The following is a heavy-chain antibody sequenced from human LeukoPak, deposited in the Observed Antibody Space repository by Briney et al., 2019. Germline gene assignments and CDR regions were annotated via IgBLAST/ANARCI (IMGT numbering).Heavy chain of an antibody. V-gene: IGHV3-23*01. CDR3: ARDPVGWNDDPVWVY. D-gene: IGHD1-1*01. J-gene: IGHJ4*02. Sequence: PGGSLRLSCAASGFTFSSYAMTWVRQAPGRGLEWVSTISGSGGSTYYADSVKGRFTISRDNSKNTLYLQMNSLRGEDTAVYYCARDPVGWNDDPVWVYWGQGILVIVSS. CDR2: ISGSGGST. CDR1: GFTFSSYA.